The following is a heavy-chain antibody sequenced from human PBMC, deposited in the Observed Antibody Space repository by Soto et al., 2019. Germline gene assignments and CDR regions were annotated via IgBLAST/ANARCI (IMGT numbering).Heavy chain of an antibody. Sequence: QVQLQQWGAGLLKPSETLSLTCAVYGGSFSGYYWSWIRQPPGKGLEWIGEINHSGSTNYNPSLKSRVTTSIDTSKIQFTLKLSSVTAADTAVYYCARGRGDDGLFYYYMDVWGKGTTVTVSS. CDR2: INHSGST. CDR1: GGSFSGYY. V-gene: IGHV4-34*01. D-gene: IGHD4-17*01. J-gene: IGHJ6*03. CDR3: ARGRGDDGLFYYYMDV.